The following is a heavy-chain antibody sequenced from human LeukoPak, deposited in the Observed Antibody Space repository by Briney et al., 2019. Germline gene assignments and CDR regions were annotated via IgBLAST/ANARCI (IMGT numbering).Heavy chain of an antibody. CDR3: AIQQIAVATDAFDI. D-gene: IGHD6-19*01. CDR1: GGSISSGSYY. CDR2: IYTSGST. J-gene: IGHJ3*02. V-gene: IGHV4-61*02. Sequence: PSQTLSLTCTVSGGSISSGSYYWSWLRQPAGTGLEWIGRIYTSGSTNYNPSLKSRVTISVDTSKNQFSLKLSSVTAADTAVYYCAIQQIAVATDAFDIWGQGTMVTVSS.